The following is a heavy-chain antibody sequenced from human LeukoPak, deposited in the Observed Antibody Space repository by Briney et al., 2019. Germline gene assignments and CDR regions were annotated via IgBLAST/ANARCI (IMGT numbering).Heavy chain of an antibody. CDR3: ARDTSGYCSTSRCYGSWYFDL. Sequence: PGGSLRLSCAASGFTFSSYSMNWVRQAPGKGLEWVSYISSSSSTIYYADSVKGRFTVSRDNSKNTLYLQMNSLGAEDTAVYYCARDTSGYCSTSRCYGSWYFDLWGRGTLVTVSS. D-gene: IGHD2-2*01. J-gene: IGHJ2*01. CDR2: ISSSSSTI. V-gene: IGHV3-48*01. CDR1: GFTFSSYS.